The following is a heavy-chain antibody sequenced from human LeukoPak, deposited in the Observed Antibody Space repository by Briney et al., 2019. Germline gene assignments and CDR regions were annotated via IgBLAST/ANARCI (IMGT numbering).Heavy chain of an antibody. J-gene: IGHJ4*02. Sequence: GGSLRLSCAASGFTFGHYAMHWVRQAPGKGLEWVSGISWNSGTSGYADSVKGRFTISRDNSKNTLYLQMNSLRAEDTAIYYCAKDLRSSSWYDYFDYWGQGTLVTVSS. CDR3: AKDLRSSSWYDYFDY. D-gene: IGHD6-13*01. CDR1: GFTFGHYA. CDR2: ISWNSGTS. V-gene: IGHV3-9*01.